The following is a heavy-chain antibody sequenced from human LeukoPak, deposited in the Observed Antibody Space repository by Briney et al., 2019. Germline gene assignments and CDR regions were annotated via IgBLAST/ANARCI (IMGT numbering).Heavy chain of an antibody. CDR2: IYYSGST. Sequence: SETLSLTCTVSGGSISSYYWSWIRQPPGKGLEWIGYIYYSGSTNYNPSLKSRVTISLDSSKTHFSLHLTSVTAADTAIYYCARDSAVDNFFDYWGLGTLVTVSS. CDR3: ARDSAVDNFFDY. CDR1: GGSISSYY. V-gene: IGHV4-59*01. J-gene: IGHJ4*02. D-gene: IGHD5-18*01.